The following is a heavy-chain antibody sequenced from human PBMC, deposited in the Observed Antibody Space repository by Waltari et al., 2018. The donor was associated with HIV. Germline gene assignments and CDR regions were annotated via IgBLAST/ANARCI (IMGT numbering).Heavy chain of an antibody. V-gene: IGHV1-69*02. Sequence: QVQLVQSGDAVKKPGSSVKVSCKTSEGTFSSYTISWVRQAPGQGLEWMGRIIPILGIANYAQKFQGRVTITADKSTSTAYMELSSLRSEDTAVYYCAGGGSTSCPSDWGQGTLVTVSS. J-gene: IGHJ4*02. D-gene: IGHD2-2*01. CDR3: AGGGSTSCPSD. CDR1: EGTFSSYT. CDR2: IIPILGIA.